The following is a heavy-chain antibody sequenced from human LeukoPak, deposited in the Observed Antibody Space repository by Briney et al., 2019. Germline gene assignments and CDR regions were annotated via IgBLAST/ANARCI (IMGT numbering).Heavy chain of an antibody. V-gene: IGHV3-49*04. CDR1: GFTFGDFA. CDR2: IRSKAYGGTT. CDR3: SLTVGYSHYYYYYYMDV. D-gene: IGHD5-18*01. Sequence: PGGSLRLSCTASGFTFGDFAMSWVRQAPGKGLEWVGFIRSKAYGGTTEYAASVKDRFTISRDDSKSIAYLQMNSLKTEDTAVYYCSLTVGYSHYYYYYYMDVWGKGTTVTVSS. J-gene: IGHJ6*03.